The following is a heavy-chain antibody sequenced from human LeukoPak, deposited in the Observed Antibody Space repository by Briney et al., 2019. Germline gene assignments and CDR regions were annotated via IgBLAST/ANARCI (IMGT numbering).Heavy chain of an antibody. CDR2: ISPTSSTI. Sequence: GGSLRLSCAASGFTFSGYSMNWVRQAPGKGLEWVSYISPTSSTIYYADSVKGLFTISRDNAKNSLYLQMNSLRAEDTAVYYCARDRLYYYYYGMDVWGQGTTVTVSS. D-gene: IGHD2-21*02. V-gene: IGHV3-48*04. J-gene: IGHJ6*02. CDR1: GFTFSGYS. CDR3: ARDRLYYYYYGMDV.